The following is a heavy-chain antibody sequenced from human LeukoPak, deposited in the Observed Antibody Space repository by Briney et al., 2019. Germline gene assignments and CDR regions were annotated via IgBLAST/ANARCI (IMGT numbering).Heavy chain of an antibody. Sequence: ASVKVSCKASGYTFTGYYMHWVRQAPGQGLEWMGWINPNSGGTNYAQKFQGRVTMTRDTSISTAYMELSRLRSDDTAVYYCARDLALTGDGFDAFDIWGQGTMVTVSS. D-gene: IGHD7-27*01. J-gene: IGHJ3*02. V-gene: IGHV1-2*02. CDR3: ARDLALTGDGFDAFDI. CDR2: INPNSGGT. CDR1: GYTFTGYY.